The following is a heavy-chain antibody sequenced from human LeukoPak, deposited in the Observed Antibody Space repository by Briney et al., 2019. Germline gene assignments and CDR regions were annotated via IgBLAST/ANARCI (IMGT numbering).Heavy chain of an antibody. CDR3: ARRHYDTLAGYLDY. D-gene: IGHD3-9*01. CDR1: GFTFADYA. J-gene: IGHJ4*02. CDR2: ISFDGSFQ. V-gene: IGHV3-30*04. Sequence: GRSLRLSCAASGFTFADYAMHWVRQAPGKGLECAALISFDGSFQFYADAVNGRFTISRDNSNNILYLQLNNVRADDTALYYCARRHYDTLAGYLDYWGQGTLVTVSS.